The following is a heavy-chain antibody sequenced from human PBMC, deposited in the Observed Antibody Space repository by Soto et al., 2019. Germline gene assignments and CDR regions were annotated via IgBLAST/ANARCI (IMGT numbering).Heavy chain of an antibody. CDR2: IYYSGST. Sequence: SETLSLTCTVSGDSISSSSYYWGWIRQPPGKGLEWIGSIYYSGSTYYNPSLKSRVTISVDTSKNQFSLKLSSVTAADTAVYYCVKIVGAIFDYYYGMDVWGQGTTVTVSS. D-gene: IGHD1-26*01. V-gene: IGHV4-39*01. CDR1: GDSISSSSYY. J-gene: IGHJ6*02. CDR3: VKIVGAIFDYYYGMDV.